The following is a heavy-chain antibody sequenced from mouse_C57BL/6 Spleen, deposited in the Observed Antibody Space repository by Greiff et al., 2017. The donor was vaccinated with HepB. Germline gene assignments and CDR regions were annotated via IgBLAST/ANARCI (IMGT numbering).Heavy chain of an antibody. CDR2: IYPGSGNT. CDR1: GYSFTSYY. Sequence: QVQLQQSGPELVKPGASVKISCKASGYSFTSYYIHWVKQRPGQGLEWIGWIYPGSGNTKYNEKFKGKATPTADTSSSTAYMQLSSLTSEDSAVYYCARVTTVVATDAMDYWGQGTSVTVSS. J-gene: IGHJ4*01. D-gene: IGHD1-1*01. CDR3: ARVTTVVATDAMDY. V-gene: IGHV1-66*01.